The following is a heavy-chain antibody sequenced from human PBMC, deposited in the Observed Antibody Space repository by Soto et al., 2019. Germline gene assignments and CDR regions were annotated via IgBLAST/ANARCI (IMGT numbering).Heavy chain of an antibody. J-gene: IGHJ4*02. Sequence: SQTLSLTCAISGDSVSSNSAAWNWIRQSPSRGLEWLGRTYYRFKWYYDYAVSVQSRLTIHPDTSKNQFSLQLISVTPEDTAVYYCARVRDYYDTSGYFSETIDYWGQGTLVTVSS. CDR1: GDSVSSNSAA. V-gene: IGHV6-1*01. D-gene: IGHD3-22*01. CDR3: ARVRDYYDTSGYFSETIDY. CDR2: TYYRFKWYY.